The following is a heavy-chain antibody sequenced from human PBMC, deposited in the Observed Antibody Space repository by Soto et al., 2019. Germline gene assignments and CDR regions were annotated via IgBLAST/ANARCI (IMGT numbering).Heavy chain of an antibody. J-gene: IGHJ3*02. CDR1: GGTFSSYA. V-gene: IGHV1-69*06. CDR2: IIPIFGTA. CDR3: ARYSNYYDSSGYFDAFDI. Sequence: SVKVSCKASGGTFSSYAISWVRQAPGQGREWMGGIIPIFGTANYAQKFQGRVTITADKSTSTAYMELNSLRSEDTAVYYCARYSNYYDSSGYFDAFDIWGQGTMVTVSS. D-gene: IGHD3-22*01.